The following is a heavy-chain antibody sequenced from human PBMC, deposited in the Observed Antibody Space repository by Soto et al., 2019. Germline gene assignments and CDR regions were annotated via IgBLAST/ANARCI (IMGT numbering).Heavy chain of an antibody. V-gene: IGHV1-69*12. D-gene: IGHD3-3*02. CDR1: GGTFSTAA. Sequence: QVQVVQSGAEVKKPGSSVKVSCKTSGGTFSTAAISWVRQAPGQGLEWMGGIMPIFRTADYAQKFQGRVTITVDESTSTAYLELSSLRSEDTAVYYCARDKDRAQLGGNYYYLMDVWGQGTTVTVTS. CDR3: ARDKDRAQLGGNYYYLMDV. J-gene: IGHJ6*02. CDR2: IMPIFRTA.